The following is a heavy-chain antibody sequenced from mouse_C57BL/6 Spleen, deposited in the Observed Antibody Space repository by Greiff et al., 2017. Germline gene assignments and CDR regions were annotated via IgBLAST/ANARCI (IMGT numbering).Heavy chain of an antibody. V-gene: IGHV1-61*01. CDR3: ARGYDDYEGAMDY. J-gene: IGHJ4*01. D-gene: IGHD2-4*01. CDR1: GYTFTSYW. CDR2: IYPSDSET. Sequence: QVQLQQPGAELVRPGSSVKLSCKASGYTFTSYWMDWVKQRPGQGLEWIGNIYPSDSETHYNQKFKDKATLTVDKSSSTAYMQLSSLTSEDSAVYYCARGYDDYEGAMDYWGQGTSVTVSS.